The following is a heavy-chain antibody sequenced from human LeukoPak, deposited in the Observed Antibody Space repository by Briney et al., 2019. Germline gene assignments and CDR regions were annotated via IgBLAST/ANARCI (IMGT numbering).Heavy chain of an antibody. V-gene: IGHV3-30*04. J-gene: IGHJ4*02. Sequence: GSLRLSCAASGFTFSSYAMHWVRQAPGKGLEWVAVISYDGSNKYYADSVKGRFTISRDNSKNTLYLQMNSLRAEDTAVYYCASLGGSDSSGSLGYWGQGTLVTVSS. D-gene: IGHD3-22*01. CDR3: ASLGGSDSSGSLGY. CDR1: GFTFSSYA. CDR2: ISYDGSNK.